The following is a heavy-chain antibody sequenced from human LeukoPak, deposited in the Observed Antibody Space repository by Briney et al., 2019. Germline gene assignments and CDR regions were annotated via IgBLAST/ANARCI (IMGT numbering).Heavy chain of an antibody. CDR1: GFTFSSYA. V-gene: IGHV3-23*01. J-gene: IGHJ5*02. Sequence: GGSLRLSCAASGFTFSSYAMSWVRQAPGKGLEWVSAISGSGGSTYYADSVKGRFTISRDNSKNTLYLQMNSLRAEDTAVYYCAKGRYYDFWSGPSNWFDPWGQGTLVTVSS. D-gene: IGHD3-3*01. CDR2: ISGSGGST. CDR3: AKGRYYDFWSGPSNWFDP.